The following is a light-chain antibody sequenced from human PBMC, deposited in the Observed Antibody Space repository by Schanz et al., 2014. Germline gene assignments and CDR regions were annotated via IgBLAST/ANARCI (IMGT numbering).Light chain of an antibody. Sequence: QSALTQPASVSGSPGQSITISCTGTSSDVGGYNYVSWYQQYPGKAPKLMIYDVSNRPSGVSNRFSGSKSGNTASLTVSGLQAEDEADYYCCSYAGSSTVVVFGGGTKLTVL. CDR1: SSDVGGYNY. CDR2: DVS. V-gene: IGLV2-14*03. J-gene: IGLJ2*01. CDR3: CSYAGSSTVVV.